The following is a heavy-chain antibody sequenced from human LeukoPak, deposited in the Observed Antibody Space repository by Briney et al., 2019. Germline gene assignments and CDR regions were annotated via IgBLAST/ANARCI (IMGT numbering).Heavy chain of an antibody. Sequence: SETLSLTCAVYGGSFSGHYWTWIRQAPGKGLEWIGESTHTGSTNYNPSLKSRVTISVDTSKNQYSLKLTSVSAADTAVYHCARGRTGAAALDFWGPGTLVTVSS. CDR2: STHTGST. CDR1: GGSFSGHY. CDR3: ARGRTGAAALDF. J-gene: IGHJ4*02. D-gene: IGHD2-2*01. V-gene: IGHV4-34*01.